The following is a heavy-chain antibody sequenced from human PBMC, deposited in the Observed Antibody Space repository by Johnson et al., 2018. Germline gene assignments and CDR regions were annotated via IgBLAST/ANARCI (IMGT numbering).Heavy chain of an antibody. D-gene: IGHD1-1*01. CDR3: AKRMSPTTRRWEAFDI. J-gene: IGHJ3*02. CDR1: GFTFSNYA. Sequence: EVQLVETGGGLVQPGGSLRLSCAASGFTFSNYAMIWVRQAPGEGLDWVSAIGGSGSSTFYADSVKGRFTNSRDNSKTTLYLTMNSLRADATAVYYCAKRMSPTTRRWEAFDIWGQGTMVTVSS. V-gene: IGHV3-23*04. CDR2: IGGSGSST.